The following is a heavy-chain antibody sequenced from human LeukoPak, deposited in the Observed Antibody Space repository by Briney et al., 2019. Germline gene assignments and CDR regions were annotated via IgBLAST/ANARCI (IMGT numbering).Heavy chain of an antibody. J-gene: IGHJ3*02. D-gene: IGHD6-19*01. V-gene: IGHV4-39*07. CDR3: AKGRSSPWRVFAFDI. CDR2: IHYSGST. Sequence: SETLSLTCTVSGGSISSSSYYWGWIRQPPGKGLEWIGSIHYSGSTNYNPSLKSRVTISVDTSKNQFSLQLNSVTPEDTAVYYCAKGRSSPWRVFAFDIWGQGTMVTVSS. CDR1: GGSISSSSYY.